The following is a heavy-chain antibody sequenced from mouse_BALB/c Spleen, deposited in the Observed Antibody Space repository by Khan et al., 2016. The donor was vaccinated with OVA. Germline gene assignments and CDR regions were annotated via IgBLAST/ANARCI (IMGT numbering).Heavy chain of an antibody. CDR2: IWSDGST. J-gene: IGHJ4*01. D-gene: IGHD2-10*01. Sequence: VELVESGPGLVAPSQSLSITCTISGFSLTNYGIHWVRQPPGKGLEWLVVIWSDGSTTYNSALKSRLTTTTDNSTSQVSLKMNSLQTDDTAIYFGARQPYYHYNVMDYWGQGTSVTVSA. CDR3: ARQPYYHYNVMDY. V-gene: IGHV2-6-1*01. CDR1: GFSLTNYG.